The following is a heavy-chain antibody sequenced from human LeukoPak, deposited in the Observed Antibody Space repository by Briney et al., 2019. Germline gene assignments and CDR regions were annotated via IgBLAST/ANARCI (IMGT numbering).Heavy chain of an antibody. CDR2: IYTPGST. V-gene: IGHV4-4*07. J-gene: IGHJ4*02. CDR1: GGSISSYY. CDR3: ARTNVLTGTDY. D-gene: IGHD3-9*01. Sequence: ASETLSLTCTVSGGSISSYYWTWIRQPAGKGLEWIGRIYTPGSTNYNPSLKSRVTMSLDTSKNQFSLKLSSVTAADTAVYYCARTNVLTGTDYWGQGTLVTVSS.